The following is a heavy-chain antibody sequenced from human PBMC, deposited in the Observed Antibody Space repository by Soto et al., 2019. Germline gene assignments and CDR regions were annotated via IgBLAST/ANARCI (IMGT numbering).Heavy chain of an antibody. Sequence: PSETLSLTCTVSGGSISSGGYYWSWIRQHPGKGLEWIGYIYYSGSTYYNPSLKSRVTISVDTSKNQFSLKLSSVTAADTAVYFCARGVTVFGLVSRFWFDPWGQGTVVTVSS. CDR2: IYYSGST. V-gene: IGHV4-31*03. CDR3: ARGVTVFGLVSRFWFDP. D-gene: IGHD3-3*01. J-gene: IGHJ5*02. CDR1: GGSISSGGYY.